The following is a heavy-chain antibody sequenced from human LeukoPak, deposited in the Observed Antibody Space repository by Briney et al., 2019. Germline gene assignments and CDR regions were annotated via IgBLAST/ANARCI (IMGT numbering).Heavy chain of an antibody. D-gene: IGHD2/OR15-2a*01. CDR2: ISWNSGNI. J-gene: IGHJ4*02. Sequence: PGGSLRLSCATSGFTFDDYAMHWVRQPPGKGLEWVSGISWNSGNIGYADSVKGRFTISRDNAENSLYLQMNSLRAEDTAVYYCARISVISTFRSPKYYFDYWGQGTLVTVSS. CDR1: GFTFDDYA. CDR3: ARISVISTFRSPKYYFDY. V-gene: IGHV3-9*01.